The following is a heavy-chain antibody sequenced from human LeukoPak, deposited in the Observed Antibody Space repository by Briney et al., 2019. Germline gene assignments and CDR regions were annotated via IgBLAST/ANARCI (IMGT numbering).Heavy chain of an antibody. V-gene: IGHV4-59*08. CDR2: IHYTGST. J-gene: IGHJ4*02. Sequence: SETLSLTCIVSGDSISSFYWSWIRQPPGKGLEWIGYIHYTGSTNYNPSLRSRVTISIDTSKSQCSLKLSSVTAADTAVYYCARVSRASLWLPLDSWGQGTLVTVSS. CDR1: GDSISSFY. CDR3: ARVSRASLWLPLDS. D-gene: IGHD5-18*01.